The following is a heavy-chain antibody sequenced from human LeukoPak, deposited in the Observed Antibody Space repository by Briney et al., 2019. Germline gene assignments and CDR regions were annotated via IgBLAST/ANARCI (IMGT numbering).Heavy chain of an antibody. CDR1: GFSLSTSGVG. Sequence: SGPTLVNPTQTLTLTCTFSGFSLSTSGVGVGWIRQPPGEGLEWLALIYWDDDEDYSPSLKSRLTITKDTSKNQVVLTMTNMDPVDTATYYCAHGEGPDWYFDLWARGTLVTVSS. D-gene: IGHD3-10*01. V-gene: IGHV2-5*02. J-gene: IGHJ2*01. CDR3: AHGEGPDWYFDL. CDR2: IYWDDDE.